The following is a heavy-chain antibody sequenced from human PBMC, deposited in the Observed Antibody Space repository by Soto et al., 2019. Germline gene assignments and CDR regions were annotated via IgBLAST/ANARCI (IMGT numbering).Heavy chain of an antibody. CDR3: ARGGYSYGYDGIDY. J-gene: IGHJ4*02. CDR1: GGSFSGYY. CDR2: INHSGST. D-gene: IGHD5-18*01. V-gene: IGHV4-34*01. Sequence: SETLSLTCAVYGGSFSGYYWSWIRQPPGKGLEWIGEINHSGSTNYNPSLKSRVTISVDTSKNQFSLKLSSVTAADTAVYYCARGGYSYGYDGIDYWGQGTLVTVSS.